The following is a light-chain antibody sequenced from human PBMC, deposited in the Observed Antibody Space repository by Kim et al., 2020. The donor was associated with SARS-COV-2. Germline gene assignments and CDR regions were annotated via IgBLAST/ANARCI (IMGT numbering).Light chain of an antibody. CDR2: AAS. CDR1: QSISSH. CDR3: QRSYIAPFT. V-gene: IGKV1-39*01. J-gene: IGKJ3*01. Sequence: DIQMTQSPSSLSASVGDRVTITCRTTQSISSHLNWYQQKPGRAPKLLISAASTLQGGVPSRFSGSGSETDFTLTISSLQPEDFATYFCQRSYIAPFTFGPGTKVD.